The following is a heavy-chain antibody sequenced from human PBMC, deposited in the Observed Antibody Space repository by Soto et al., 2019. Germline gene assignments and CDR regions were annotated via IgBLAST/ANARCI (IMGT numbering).Heavy chain of an antibody. Sequence: EVQLVESGGGLVKPGGSLRLSCAASGFTFSTYSINWVRQAPGKGLEWVASISTSSDYIYYADSVKGRFTISRDNAQNSVFLQINSLRAEDTAVYFCARDSRNRQEGMDVWGHGTTVTVSS. CDR3: ARDSRNRQEGMDV. J-gene: IGHJ6*02. CDR1: GFTFSTYS. V-gene: IGHV3-21*02. CDR2: ISTSSDYI.